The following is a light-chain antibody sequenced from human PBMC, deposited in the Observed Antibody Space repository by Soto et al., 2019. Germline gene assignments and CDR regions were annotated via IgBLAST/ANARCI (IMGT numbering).Light chain of an antibody. CDR1: SSDVGTYTL. CDR3: SSCAGAITFYV. CDR2: EVN. Sequence: QSALTQPASVSGSPGQSITISCTGTSSDVGTYTLVSWYQQHPGKAPKLVIYEVNKRPAGVSKRFSGSKSGDTASLTISGLQAEDEADYYCSSCAGAITFYVFGTGTKLTVL. V-gene: IGLV2-23*02. J-gene: IGLJ1*01.